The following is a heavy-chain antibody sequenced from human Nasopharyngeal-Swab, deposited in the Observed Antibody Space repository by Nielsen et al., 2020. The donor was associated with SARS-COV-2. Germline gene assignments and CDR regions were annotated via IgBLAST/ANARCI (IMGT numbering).Heavy chain of an antibody. J-gene: IGHJ6*02. CDR3: VGSSWYGDYYYYYGMDV. D-gene: IGHD6-13*01. CDR2: IYYSGST. V-gene: IGHV4-39*07. Sequence: SETLSLTCTVSGGSISSSSYYWVWIHQPPGKGLEWIGSIYYSGSTYYNPSLKSRVTISVDTSKNQFSLKLSSVTAADTAVYYCVGSSWYGDYYYYYGMDVWGQGTTVTVSS. CDR1: GGSISSSSYY.